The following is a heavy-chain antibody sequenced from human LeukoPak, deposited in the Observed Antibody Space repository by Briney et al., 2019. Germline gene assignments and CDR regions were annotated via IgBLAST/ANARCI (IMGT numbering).Heavy chain of an antibody. Sequence: SETLSLTCAVYGGSFSGYYWSWIRQPPGKGLEWIGEINHSGSTNYNPSLKSRVTISVDTSKNQFSLKLSSVTAADTAVYYCARGRSGSYYVDWYFDLWGRGTLVTVSS. CDR3: ARGRSGSYYVDWYFDL. J-gene: IGHJ2*01. D-gene: IGHD1-26*01. V-gene: IGHV4-34*01. CDR1: GGSFSGYY. CDR2: INHSGST.